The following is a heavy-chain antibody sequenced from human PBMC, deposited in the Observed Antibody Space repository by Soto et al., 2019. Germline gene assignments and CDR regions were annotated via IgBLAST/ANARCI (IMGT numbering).Heavy chain of an antibody. CDR2: IYWDDDK. D-gene: IGHD3-16*02. J-gene: IGHJ4*02. CDR1: GFSLSTSGVG. CDR3: AHRRAPYDYIWGSYRYTNPFDY. V-gene: IGHV2-5*02. Sequence: QITLKESGPTLVKPTQTLTLTCTFSGFSLSTSGVGVGWIRQPPGKALEWLALIYWDDDKRYIPSLKSRLTITKAPSKNQVFLTMTHMHPLDTATYSCAHRRAPYDYIWGSYRYTNPFDYWGQGTLVTVSS.